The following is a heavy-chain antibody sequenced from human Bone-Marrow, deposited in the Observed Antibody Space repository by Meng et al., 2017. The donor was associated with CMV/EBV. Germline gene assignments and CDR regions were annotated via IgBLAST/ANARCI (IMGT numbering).Heavy chain of an antibody. J-gene: IGHJ4*02. CDR2: ISAYNGNT. CDR1: GYTFTSYG. V-gene: IGHV1-18*01. CDR3: ARDRCSSTSCPHFDD. D-gene: IGHD2-2*01. Sequence: ASVKVSCKASGYTFTSYGISWVRQAPGQGLEWMGWISAYNGNTNYAQKLQGRVTMTTDTSTSTAYMELRSLRSDDTAVYYCARDRCSSTSCPHFDDWGPGTLVNVSS.